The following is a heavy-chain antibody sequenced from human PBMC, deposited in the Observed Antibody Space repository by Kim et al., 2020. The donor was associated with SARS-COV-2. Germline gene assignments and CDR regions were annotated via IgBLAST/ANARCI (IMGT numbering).Heavy chain of an antibody. CDR3: AHRPGGFWSGALDP. Sequence: SGPTLVKPTQTLTLTCTFSGFSLSTSGVGVGWIRQPPVKALEWLALIYWDDDKRYTPSLKSMLTITKDTSKNQVVLTMTNMDPVDTATYYCAHRPGGFWSGALDPWGQGTLVTVSS. CDR1: GFSLSTSGVG. D-gene: IGHD3-3*01. J-gene: IGHJ5*02. CDR2: IYWDDDK. V-gene: IGHV2-5*02.